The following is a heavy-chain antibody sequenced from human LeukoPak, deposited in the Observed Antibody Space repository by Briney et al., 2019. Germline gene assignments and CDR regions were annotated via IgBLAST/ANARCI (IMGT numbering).Heavy chain of an antibody. CDR2: ISSSSSYI. J-gene: IGHJ4*02. D-gene: IGHD2-2*01. V-gene: IGHV3-21*01. CDR1: GFTFSSYS. Sequence: GGSLRLSCAASGFTFSSYSMNWVRQAPGKGLEWVSSISSSSSYIYYADSVKGRFTISRDNAKNSLYLQMNSLRAEDTAVYYCARGLRSCSSTSCRNFDYWGQGTLVTVSS. CDR3: ARGLRSCSSTSCRNFDY.